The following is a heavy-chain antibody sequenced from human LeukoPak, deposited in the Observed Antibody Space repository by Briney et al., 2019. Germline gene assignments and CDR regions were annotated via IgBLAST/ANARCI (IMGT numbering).Heavy chain of an antibody. D-gene: IGHD1-26*01. Sequence: ASVKVSCKASGYTFTSYGISWVRQAPGQGLEWMGWFSAYNGNTNYAQKPQGRVTMTTDTSTSTAYMELRSLRSDDTAVYYCARVLFTLAGSYYYFDYWGQGTLVTVSS. J-gene: IGHJ4*02. CDR1: GYTFTSYG. CDR3: ARVLFTLAGSYYYFDY. V-gene: IGHV1-18*01. CDR2: FSAYNGNT.